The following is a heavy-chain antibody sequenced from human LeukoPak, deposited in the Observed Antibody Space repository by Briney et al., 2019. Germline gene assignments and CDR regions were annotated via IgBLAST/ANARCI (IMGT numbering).Heavy chain of an antibody. Sequence: PGGSLRLSCAASGFTFSSYAMSWVRQAPGKGLEWVSAISGSGGSTYYADSVKGRFTISRDNSKNTLYLQMNSLRAEDTAVYYCAKDPIAVVDGGYFQHWGQGTLVTVSS. CDR1: GFTFSSYA. CDR3: AKDPIAVVDGGYFQH. CDR2: ISGSGGST. J-gene: IGHJ1*01. V-gene: IGHV3-23*01. D-gene: IGHD6-19*01.